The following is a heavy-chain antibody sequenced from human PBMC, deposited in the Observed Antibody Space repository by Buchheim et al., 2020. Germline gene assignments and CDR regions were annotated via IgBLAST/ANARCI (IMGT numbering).Heavy chain of an antibody. CDR3: ARDYVYDFWSGSPTYYYYGMDV. V-gene: IGHV3-7*01. Sequence: EVQLVESGGGLVQPGGSLRLSCAASGFTFSNYWMSWVRQAPGKGLEWVANIKQDGSEKYYVDSVKGRFTISRDKAKNSLYLQMNSLRAEDTAVYYCARDYVYDFWSGSPTYYYYGMDVWGQGTT. CDR2: IKQDGSEK. CDR1: GFTFSNYW. D-gene: IGHD3-3*01. J-gene: IGHJ6*02.